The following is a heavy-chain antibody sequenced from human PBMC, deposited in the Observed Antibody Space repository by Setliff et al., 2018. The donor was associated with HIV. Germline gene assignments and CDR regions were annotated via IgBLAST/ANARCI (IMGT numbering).Heavy chain of an antibody. CDR2: ISGYNADT. Sequence: ASVKVSCKASGYRFSTFGISWGRQAPGQGLEWMGWISGYNADTDYAQKFQGRVSMTTDISTNTAYMELRSLRSDDTAVYYCARDNVRGPTNAMDVWGQGTTVTVSS. CDR1: GYRFSTFG. D-gene: IGHD3-10*01. J-gene: IGHJ6*02. CDR3: ARDNVRGPTNAMDV. V-gene: IGHV1-18*01.